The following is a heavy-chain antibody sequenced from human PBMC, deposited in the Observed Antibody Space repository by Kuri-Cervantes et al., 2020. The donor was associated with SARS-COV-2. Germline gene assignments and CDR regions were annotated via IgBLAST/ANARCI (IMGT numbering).Heavy chain of an antibody. CDR2: FDPEDGET. J-gene: IGHJ5*02. CDR1: GYTLTELS. Sequence: SVKVSCKVSGYTLTELSMHWVRQAPGKGLEWMGGFDPEDGETIYAQKFQGRVTMTEDTSTDTAYMELSSLRSENTAVYYCATSCVLPAGAGPIFGVVIDGCNWFDPWGQGTLVTVSS. D-gene: IGHD3-3*01. V-gene: IGHV1-24*01. CDR3: ATSCVLPAGAGPIFGVVIDGCNWFDP.